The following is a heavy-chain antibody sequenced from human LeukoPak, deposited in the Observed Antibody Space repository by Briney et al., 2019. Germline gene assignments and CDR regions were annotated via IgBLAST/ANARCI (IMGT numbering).Heavy chain of an antibody. J-gene: IGHJ4*02. V-gene: IGHV1-2*02. CDR2: INPNSGGT. CDR3: ASFGVRTVTRGGLGY. Sequence: ASVKVSCKASGYTFTGYYMHWVRQAPGQGLEWMGWINPNSGGTNYAQKFQGRVTMTRDTSISTAYMELSRLRSDDTAVYYCASFGVRTVTRGGLGYWGQGTLVTVSS. CDR1: GYTFTGYY. D-gene: IGHD4-17*01.